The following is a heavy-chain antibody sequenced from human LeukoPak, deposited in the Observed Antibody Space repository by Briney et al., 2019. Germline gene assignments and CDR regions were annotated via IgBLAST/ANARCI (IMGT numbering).Heavy chain of an antibody. CDR3: AKSEGGTSRRPFDY. CDR2: ISVSSGST. J-gene: IGHJ4*02. V-gene: IGHV3-23*01. D-gene: IGHD2-2*01. Sequence: PGGSLRLSCAASGFTFSNYVMSWVRQAPGKGLEWVSIISVSSGSTYYADSVKGRFTISRDNSKNTLYLQVNSLRAEDTAVYYCAKSEGGTSRRPFDYWGQGTLVTVSS. CDR1: GFTFSNYV.